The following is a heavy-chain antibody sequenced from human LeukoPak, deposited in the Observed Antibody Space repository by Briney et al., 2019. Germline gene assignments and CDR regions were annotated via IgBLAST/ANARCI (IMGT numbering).Heavy chain of an antibody. V-gene: IGHV4-34*01. CDR1: GGSFSGYY. CDR2: INHSGST. J-gene: IGHJ4*02. CDR3: ARDWSSGWTNFFDY. Sequence: SETLSLTCAVYGGSFSGYYWSWIRQPPGKGLEWIGEINHSGSTNYNPSLKSRVTISVDTSKNQFSLKLSSVTAADTAVYYCARDWSSGWTNFFDYWGQGTLVTVSS. D-gene: IGHD6-19*01.